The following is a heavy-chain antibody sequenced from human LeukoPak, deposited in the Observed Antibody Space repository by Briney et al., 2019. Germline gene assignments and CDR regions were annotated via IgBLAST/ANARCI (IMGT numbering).Heavy chain of an antibody. CDR3: AISRYSGSSLDH. CDR1: GFTFTTYW. D-gene: IGHD1-26*01. V-gene: IGHV3-74*01. CDR2: ISGDGGTS. Sequence: GGSLRLSCAASGFTFTTYWMHWVRQAPGKGLMWVSRISGDGGTSAYADSVKGRFTISRDNAKNTLYLQMNSLRTEDTALYYCAISRYSGSSLDHWGQGSLVTVPS. J-gene: IGHJ4*02.